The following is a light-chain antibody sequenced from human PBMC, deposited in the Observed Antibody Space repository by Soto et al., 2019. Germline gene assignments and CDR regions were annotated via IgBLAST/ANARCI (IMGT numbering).Light chain of an antibody. CDR1: SSDVGGYNY. Sequence: QSALTQPASVSGSPGQSITISCPGTSSDVGGYNYVSWYQQHPGKAPNLMIYDVSNRPSGVSNRFSGSKSGNTASLTISGLQAEDEADYYCSSYTSSSIVVFGGGTQLTVL. J-gene: IGLJ2*01. CDR2: DVS. CDR3: SSYTSSSIVV. V-gene: IGLV2-14*01.